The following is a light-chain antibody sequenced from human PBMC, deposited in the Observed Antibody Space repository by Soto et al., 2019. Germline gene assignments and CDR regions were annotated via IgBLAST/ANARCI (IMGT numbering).Light chain of an antibody. CDR3: QQYDNLPRGFT. V-gene: IGKV1-33*01. J-gene: IGKJ3*01. Sequence: DIQMTQSPSSLSASVGDRVTITCQASQDISNYLNWYQQKPGKAPKLLIYDASNLETGDPSRFSGSGSGTDFTFTISSLQPEDIATYYCQQYDNLPRGFTFGPGTKVDIK. CDR2: DAS. CDR1: QDISNY.